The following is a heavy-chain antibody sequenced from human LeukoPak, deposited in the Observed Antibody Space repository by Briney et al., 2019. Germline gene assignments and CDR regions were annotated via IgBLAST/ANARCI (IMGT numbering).Heavy chain of an antibody. CDR1: GFTFSSYW. Sequence: PGGSLRLSCAASGFTFSSYWMSWVRQAPGKGLEWVANIKQDGSEKYYVDSVKGRFTISRDNAKNSLYLQMNSLRAEDTAAYYCARDPVDYDSSGYFFFSGPGQEFDYWGQGTLVTVSS. D-gene: IGHD3-22*01. J-gene: IGHJ4*02. CDR2: IKQDGSEK. V-gene: IGHV3-7*01. CDR3: ARDPVDYDSSGYFFFSGPGQEFDY.